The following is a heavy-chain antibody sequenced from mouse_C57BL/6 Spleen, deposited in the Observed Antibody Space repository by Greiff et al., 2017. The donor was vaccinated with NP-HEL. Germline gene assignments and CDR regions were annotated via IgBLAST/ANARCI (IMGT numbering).Heavy chain of an antibody. CDR1: GYSITSGYD. CDR2: ISYSGST. V-gene: IGHV3-1*01. CDR3: ARGSNYLFGDY. D-gene: IGHD2-5*01. Sequence: DVKLQESGPGMVKPSQSLSLTCTVTGYSITSGYDWHWIRHFPGNKLEWMGYISYSGSTNYNPSLKSRISITHDTSKNHFFLKLNSVTTEDTATYYCARGSNYLFGDYWGQGTSVTVSS. J-gene: IGHJ4*01.